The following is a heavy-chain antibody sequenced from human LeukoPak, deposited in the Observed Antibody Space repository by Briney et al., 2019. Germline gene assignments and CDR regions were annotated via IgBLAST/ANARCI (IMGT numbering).Heavy chain of an antibody. Sequence: ASVKVSCKASGYTFTSYDINWVRQATGQGLEWMGWMNPNSGNTGYAQKFQGRVTMTRNTSISTAYMELSSLRSEDTAVYYCARGLWVSNIRGRKRRVHAGYWGHGTLVTVSS. CDR1: GYTFTSYD. CDR3: ARGLWVSNIRGRKRRVHAGY. D-gene: IGHD2/OR15-2a*01. V-gene: IGHV1-8*01. J-gene: IGHJ4*01. CDR2: MNPNSGNT.